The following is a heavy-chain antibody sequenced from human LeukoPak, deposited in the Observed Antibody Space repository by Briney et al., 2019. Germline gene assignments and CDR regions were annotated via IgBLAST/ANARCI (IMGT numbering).Heavy chain of an antibody. V-gene: IGHV2-5*02. D-gene: IGHD4-11*01. CDR2: IYWDGDS. J-gene: IGHJ4*02. CDR1: GFSISTPGVG. CDR3: AHSVALDYRSFDY. Sequence: SGPTLVNPTQTLTLTCTFSGFSISTPGVGVGWIRQPPGKALEWLALIYWDGDSRYSPSLRSRLTITKDASKNQVVLTVTDVDPVDTATYFCAHSVALDYRSFDYWGQGTLVTVSS.